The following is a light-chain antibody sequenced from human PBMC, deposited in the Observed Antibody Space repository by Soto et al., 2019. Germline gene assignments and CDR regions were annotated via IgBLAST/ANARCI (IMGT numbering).Light chain of an antibody. Sequence: DIQMTQSPSALSSSVGDRATITCRASQSIGSWLAWYQQKPGKAPKLLIYKASSLESGVPSRFSGSGSGTEFTLTISSLQPDDSATYYCQQYNSFPLTFGPGTKVDIK. J-gene: IGKJ3*01. CDR2: KAS. CDR1: QSIGSW. V-gene: IGKV1-5*03. CDR3: QQYNSFPLT.